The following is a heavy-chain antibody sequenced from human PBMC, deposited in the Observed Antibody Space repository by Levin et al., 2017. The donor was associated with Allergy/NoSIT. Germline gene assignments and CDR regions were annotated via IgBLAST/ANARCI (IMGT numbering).Heavy chain of an antibody. D-gene: IGHD6-6*01. J-gene: IGHJ4*02. Sequence: GESLKISCAASGFTFSSYSMNWVRQAPGKGLEWVSSISSSSSYIYYADSVKGRFTISRDNAKNSLYLQMNSLRAEDTAVYYCASKEQLGLHPFDYWGQGTLVTVSS. V-gene: IGHV3-21*01. CDR3: ASKEQLGLHPFDY. CDR2: ISSSSSYI. CDR1: GFTFSSYS.